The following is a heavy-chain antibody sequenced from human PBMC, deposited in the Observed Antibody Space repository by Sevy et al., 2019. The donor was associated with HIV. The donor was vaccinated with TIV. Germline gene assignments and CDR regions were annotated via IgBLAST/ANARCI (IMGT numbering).Heavy chain of an antibody. CDR3: AKWSHRYGSSGYGFDY. V-gene: IGHV3-23*01. CDR1: GFTFSGYA. J-gene: IGHJ4*02. Sequence: GGSLRLSCAAAGFTFSGYAMSWVRQGPGKGLEWISGMTGNGGSTYYADSVKGRFTISRDNSKNTLYLQMNSLRAEDTAVYYCAKWSHRYGSSGYGFDYWGQGALVTVSS. CDR2: MTGNGGST. D-gene: IGHD6-13*01.